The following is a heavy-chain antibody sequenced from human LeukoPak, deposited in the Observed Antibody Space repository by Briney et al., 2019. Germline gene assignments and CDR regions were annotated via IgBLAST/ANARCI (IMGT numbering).Heavy chain of an antibody. J-gene: IGHJ4*02. CDR2: IYPGDSDT. CDR1: GYSFTSYW. D-gene: IGHD6-6*01. Sequence: GESLKICCKGSGYSFTSYWIGWVRQMPGKGLEWMGIIYPGDSDTRYSPSFQGQVTISADKSISTAYLQWSSLKASDTAMYYCARVKQLVLLAEYYFDYWGQGTLVTVSS. V-gene: IGHV5-51*01. CDR3: ARVKQLVLLAEYYFDY.